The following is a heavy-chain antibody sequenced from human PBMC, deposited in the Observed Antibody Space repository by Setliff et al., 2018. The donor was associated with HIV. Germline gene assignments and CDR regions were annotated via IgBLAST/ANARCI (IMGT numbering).Heavy chain of an antibody. Sequence: HPGGSLRLSCEVSGLTFSNNAMYWVRQAPGKGLEWVAVISYDGSNTKYEDSVKGRFTISRDNSKNTLYLQMDSLRPEDTAVYYCARGSPDYGDYLGYFQHWGQGTLVTVSS. V-gene: IGHV3-30*04. CDR3: ARGSPDYGDYLGYFQH. J-gene: IGHJ1*01. CDR2: ISYDGSNT. D-gene: IGHD4-17*01. CDR1: GLTFSNNA.